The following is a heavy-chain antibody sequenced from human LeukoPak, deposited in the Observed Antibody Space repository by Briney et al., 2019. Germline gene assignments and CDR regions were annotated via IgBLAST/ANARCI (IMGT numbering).Heavy chain of an antibody. CDR2: IRNKPHSYTT. J-gene: IGHJ5*02. CDR3: VRVRHGDYLDP. CDR1: GFTFSDSY. V-gene: IGHV3-72*01. Sequence: GGSLRLSCAASGFTFSDSYMDWVRQAPGKGLQWVGRIRNKPHSYTTDYAASVKGRFTISRDDSKNSLFLQMNTLKTEDTAVYYCVRVRHGDYLDPWGLGTLVTVSS. D-gene: IGHD4-17*01.